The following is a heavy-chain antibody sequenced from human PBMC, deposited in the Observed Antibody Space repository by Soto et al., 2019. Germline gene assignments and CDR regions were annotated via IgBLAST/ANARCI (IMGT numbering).Heavy chain of an antibody. CDR3: ARVIQLWSRDWFDP. CDR2: IYYSGST. Sequence: PSETLSLTCTVSGGSISSYYWSWIRQPPGKGLEWIGYIYYSGSTNYNPSLKSRVTISVDTSKYQFSLKLSSVTAADTAVYYCARVIQLWSRDWFDPWGQGTLVTAPQ. J-gene: IGHJ5*02. D-gene: IGHD5-18*01. V-gene: IGHV4-59*01. CDR1: GGSISSYY.